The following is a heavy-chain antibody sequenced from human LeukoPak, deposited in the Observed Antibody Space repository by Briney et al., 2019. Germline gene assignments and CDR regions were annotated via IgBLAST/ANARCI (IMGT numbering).Heavy chain of an antibody. CDR3: AKGRQMSTTPYDY. CDR1: GFTFSNYG. J-gene: IGHJ4*02. CDR2: ISYDGSNK. V-gene: IGHV3-30*18. D-gene: IGHD5-24*01. Sequence: GGSLRLSCAASGFTFSNYGMHWVRQAPGKGLEWVAVISYDGSNKYYADSVRGRFTISRDNSKNTLYLQMDSLRTEDTAMYYCAKGRQMSTTPYDYWGQGTLVTVSS.